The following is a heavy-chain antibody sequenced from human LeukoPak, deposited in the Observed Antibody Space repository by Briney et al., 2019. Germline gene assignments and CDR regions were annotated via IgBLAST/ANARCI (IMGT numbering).Heavy chain of an antibody. CDR3: ARDKYAFDI. V-gene: IGHV3-30*02. CDR2: IRYDGSNK. CDR1: RFTFSTYG. J-gene: IGHJ3*02. Sequence: GGSLRLSCAASRFTFSTYGMHWVRQAPGKGLEWVAFIRYDGSNKYYADSVKGRFTISRDNSKNTLYLQINSLRAEDTAVYFCARDKYAFDIWGQGTMVTVSS.